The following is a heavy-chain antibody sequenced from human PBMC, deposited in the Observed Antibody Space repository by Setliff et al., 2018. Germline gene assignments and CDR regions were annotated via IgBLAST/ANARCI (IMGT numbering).Heavy chain of an antibody. CDR2: INTNTGNP. D-gene: IGHD3-3*01. J-gene: IGHJ5*02. CDR1: GYTFTSYA. V-gene: IGHV7-4-1*02. CDR3: ARGPLHYDFWSGYYIVSWFDP. Sequence: ASVKVSCKASGYTFTSYAMNWVRQAPGQGLEWMGWINTNTGNPTYAQGFTGRFVFSLDTSVSTAYLQISSLKAEDTAVYYCARGPLHYDFWSGYYIVSWFDPWGQGTLVTVSS.